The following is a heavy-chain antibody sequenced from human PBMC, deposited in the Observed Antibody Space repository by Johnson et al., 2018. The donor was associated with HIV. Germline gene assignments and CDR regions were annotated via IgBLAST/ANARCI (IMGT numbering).Heavy chain of an antibody. CDR3: AREGGVTMVDGFDI. CDR1: GLTFSNYG. Sequence: VQLVESGGGVVQPGGSLRLSCAASGLTFSNYGSHWVRQAPGTGLEWVAFIRYDGSNKYYADSVKGRFTISRDNAKNSLYLQMNSLRAEDTAVYYCAREGGVTMVDGFDIWGQGTMVTVSS. D-gene: IGHD3-10*01. CDR2: IRYDGSNK. J-gene: IGHJ3*02. V-gene: IGHV3-30*02.